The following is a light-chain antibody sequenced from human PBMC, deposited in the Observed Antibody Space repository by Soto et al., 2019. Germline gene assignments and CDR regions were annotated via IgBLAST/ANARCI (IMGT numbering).Light chain of an antibody. CDR1: SSDVGGYNY. V-gene: IGLV2-14*01. CDR3: SSYTSSNTVI. J-gene: IGLJ2*01. CDR2: DVS. Sequence: QSALTQPASVSGSPGQWITISCTGTSSDVGGYNYVSWYQQHPGKAPKFLIYDVSNRPSGVSNRFAGSKSGNTASLTISGLQAEDEADYYCSSYTSSNTVIFGGGTKVTVL.